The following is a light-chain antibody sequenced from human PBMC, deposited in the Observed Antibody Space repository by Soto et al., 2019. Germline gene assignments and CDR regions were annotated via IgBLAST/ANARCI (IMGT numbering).Light chain of an antibody. CDR3: QQYNFWPPLT. V-gene: IGKV3-15*01. CDR1: QSVTSN. J-gene: IGKJ4*01. Sequence: EIVMTQSPATLSVSPGERATLSCRASQSVTSNLAWYRQKPGQAPRLLISDASTRATGVPARFSGSGSGTEFTLTICSLQSEDSGIYYWQQYNFWPPLTFGGGTKVEIK. CDR2: DAS.